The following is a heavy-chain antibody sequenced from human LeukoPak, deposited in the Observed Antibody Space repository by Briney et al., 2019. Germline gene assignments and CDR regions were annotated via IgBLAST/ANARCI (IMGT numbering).Heavy chain of an antibody. CDR1: GFTVSSNY. CDR2: IKQDESER. V-gene: IGHV3-7*01. J-gene: IGHJ6*03. CDR3: ARLSAYYYGSYFYYYMDV. Sequence: GGSLRLSCAASGFTVSSNYMSWVRQPPGKGPEWVANIKQDESERYSVDSVKGRFTISRDNAKNSVYLHMNSLRAEDTALYYCARLSAYYYGSYFYYYMDVWGKGTTVTVSS. D-gene: IGHD3-10*01.